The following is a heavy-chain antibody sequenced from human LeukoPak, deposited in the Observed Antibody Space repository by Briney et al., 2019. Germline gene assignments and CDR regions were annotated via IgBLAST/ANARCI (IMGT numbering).Heavy chain of an antibody. D-gene: IGHD3-3*01. J-gene: IGHJ6*02. CDR3: ARDGGDDYDFWSGYYLSEYGMDV. V-gene: IGHV3-30-3*01. CDR1: GFTFSSYA. CDR2: ISYDGSNK. Sequence: PPGRSLRLSCAASGFTFSSYAMHWVRQAPGKGLEWVAVISYDGSNKYYADSVKGRFTISRDNSKNTLYLQMNSLRAEDTAVYSCARDGGDDYDFWSGYYLSEYGMDVWGQGTTVTVSS.